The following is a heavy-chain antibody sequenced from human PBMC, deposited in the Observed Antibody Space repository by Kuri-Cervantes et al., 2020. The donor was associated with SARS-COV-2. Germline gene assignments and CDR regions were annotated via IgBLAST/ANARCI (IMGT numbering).Heavy chain of an antibody. J-gene: IGHJ5*02. D-gene: IGHD2-15*01. Sequence: ASVKVSCKVSGHTLTELSMHWVRQAPGKGLEWMGGFDPEDGETIYAQKFQGRVTMTEDTSTDTAYMELSSLRSEDTAVYYCATAPAVVAANWFDPWGQGTLVTVSS. CDR2: FDPEDGET. CDR3: ATAPAVVAANWFDP. CDR1: GHTLTELS. V-gene: IGHV1-24*01.